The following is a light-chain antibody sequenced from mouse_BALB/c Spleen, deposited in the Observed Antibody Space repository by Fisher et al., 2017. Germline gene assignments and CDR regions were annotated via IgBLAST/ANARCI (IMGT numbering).Light chain of an antibody. Sequence: IVITQTPAIMSASPGEKVTMTCSASSSVSYMYWYQQKPGSSPRLLIYDTSNLASGVPVRFSGSGSGTSYSLTISRMEAEDAATYYCQQWSSYPWTFGGGTKLEIK. J-gene: IGKJ1*01. CDR1: SSVSY. CDR3: QQWSSYPWT. V-gene: IGKV4-55*01. CDR2: DTS.